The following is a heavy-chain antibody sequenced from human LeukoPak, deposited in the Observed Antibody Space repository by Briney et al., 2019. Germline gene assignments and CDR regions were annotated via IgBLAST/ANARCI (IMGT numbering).Heavy chain of an antibody. V-gene: IGHV4-61*02. CDR2: IYTSGST. CDR3: ARSYCGGDCYVDY. J-gene: IGHJ4*02. D-gene: IGHD2-21*01. CDR1: GGSISSGSYY. Sequence: SQTLSLTCTVSGGSISSGSYYWSWIRQPAGKGLERIGRIYTSGSTNYNPSLKSRVTISVDTSKNQFSLKLSSVTAADTAVYYCARSYCGGDCYVDYWGQGTLVTVSS.